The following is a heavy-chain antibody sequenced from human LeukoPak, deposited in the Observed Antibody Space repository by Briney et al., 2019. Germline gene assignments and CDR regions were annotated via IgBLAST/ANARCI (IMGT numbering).Heavy chain of an antibody. CDR1: GYSISSGYY. CDR3: AKMLLTPTAYFDY. J-gene: IGHJ4*02. CDR2: IYHSGST. Sequence: SETLSLTCTVSGYSISSGYYWGWIRQPPGKGLEWIGSIYHSGSTYYNPSLKSRVTISVDTSKNQFSLKLSSVTAADTAVYYCAKMLLTPTAYFDYWGQGTLVTVSS. V-gene: IGHV4-38-2*02. D-gene: IGHD1-1*01.